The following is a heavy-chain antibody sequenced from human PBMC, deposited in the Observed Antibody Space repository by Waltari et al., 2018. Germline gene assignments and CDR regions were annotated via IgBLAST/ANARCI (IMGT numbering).Heavy chain of an antibody. V-gene: IGHV3-15*02. CDR3: TTRTWADGFDI. CDR1: GFSFSNAW. J-gene: IGHJ3*02. CDR2: SKNKSDGRTI. Sequence: EVLLVEAGGSLVKPGGSLSLSCAGSGFSFSNAWMTWVRQAPGKGLEWVGRSKNKSDGRTIDYAEPLKGRFTIARDDSKNTLYLQMNSLKIEETAVYYCTTRTWADGFDIWGQGTMVTVSS. D-gene: IGHD7-27*01.